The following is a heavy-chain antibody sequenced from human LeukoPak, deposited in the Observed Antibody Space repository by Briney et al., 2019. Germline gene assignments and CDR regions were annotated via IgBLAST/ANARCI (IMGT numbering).Heavy chain of an antibody. CDR3: ARTVVATQGDDY. CDR2: INHSGST. CDR1: GGSFSGYY. V-gene: IGHV4-34*01. D-gene: IGHD2-15*01. Sequence: SETLSLTCAVYGGSFSGYYWSWIRQPPGKGLEWIGEINHSGSTNYNPSLKSRVTISVDTSKNQFSLKLSSVTAADTAVYYCARTVVATQGDDYWGQGTLVTASS. J-gene: IGHJ4*02.